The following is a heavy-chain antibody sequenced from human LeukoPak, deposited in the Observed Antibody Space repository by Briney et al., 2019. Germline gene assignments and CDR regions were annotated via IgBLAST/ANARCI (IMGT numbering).Heavy chain of an antibody. CDR1: GFPFSDFY. D-gene: IGHD3-22*01. Sequence: GGSLRLSCTASGFPFSDFYMAWFRQPPGKGLECISYISSGGTSISYADSVTGRLTISRDNAENVLYLQMNSLRDDDTAVYYCARDNSLGYYDSSGYYDYWGQGTLVTVSS. J-gene: IGHJ4*02. CDR3: ARDNSLGYYDSSGYYDY. V-gene: IGHV3-11*04. CDR2: ISSGGTSI.